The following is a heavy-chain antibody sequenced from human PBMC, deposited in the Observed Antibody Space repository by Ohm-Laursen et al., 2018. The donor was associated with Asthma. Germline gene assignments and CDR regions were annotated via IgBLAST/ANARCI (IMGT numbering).Heavy chain of an antibody. Sequence: SDTLSLTCAVYGGSLNSYYWSWIRQTPGKGLEWIANIYHSGNIDYNPSLETRVTMSLDKSKNQFSLHLSSVTAADSAVYYCARVGGFGVVINGLDVWGQGTSVTVSS. CDR3: ARVGGFGVVINGLDV. D-gene: IGHD3-3*01. CDR2: IYHSGNI. CDR1: GGSLNSYY. J-gene: IGHJ6*02. V-gene: IGHV4-34*01.